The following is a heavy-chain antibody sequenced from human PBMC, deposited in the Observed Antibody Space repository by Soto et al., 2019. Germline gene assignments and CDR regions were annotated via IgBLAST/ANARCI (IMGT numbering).Heavy chain of an antibody. CDR1: GGSITNYY. CDR2: ISGSGGST. V-gene: IGHV3-23*01. CDR3: ATGPHKMTLRDY. J-gene: IGHJ4*02. Sequence: ETLSLTCTVSGGSITNYYWSWVRQAPGKGLEWVSAISGSGGSTYYADSVKGRFTISRDNSKNTLYLQMNSLRAEDTAVYYCATGPHKMTLRDYWGQGTLVTVSS. D-gene: IGHD2-21*02.